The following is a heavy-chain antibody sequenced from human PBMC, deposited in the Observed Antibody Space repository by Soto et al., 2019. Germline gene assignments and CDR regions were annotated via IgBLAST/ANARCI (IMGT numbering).Heavy chain of an antibody. Sequence: QITLKESGPILVRPTETLTLTCSFSGFSLTTPGVNVAWIRQPPGKALEWLAILYWNDDKRYNLVLKDMLTITTNTSQTHVILTLTHMDPVDTGKYYCAHGALVCRVIKNYFDFWGQGALVTVSS. CDR2: LYWNDDK. J-gene: IGHJ4*02. D-gene: IGHD3-9*01. V-gene: IGHV2-5*01. CDR3: AHGALVCRVIKNYFDF. CDR1: GFSLTTPGVN.